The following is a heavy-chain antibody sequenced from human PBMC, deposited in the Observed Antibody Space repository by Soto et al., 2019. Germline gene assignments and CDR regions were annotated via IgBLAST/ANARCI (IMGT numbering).Heavy chain of an antibody. CDR3: ARATYYYDSSGYQTSPFDF. CDR2: IYYSGST. CDR1: GDSLSSGGHY. V-gene: IGHV4-31*03. Sequence: KTSETLSLTCTVSGDSLSSGGHYWSWIRQHPGKGLEWIGYIYYSGSTYYNPSLKSRVTISVDTSKNQFSLKLNSVTAADTAVYYCARATYYYDSSGYQTSPFDFWGQGTLVTVSS. D-gene: IGHD3-22*01. J-gene: IGHJ4*02.